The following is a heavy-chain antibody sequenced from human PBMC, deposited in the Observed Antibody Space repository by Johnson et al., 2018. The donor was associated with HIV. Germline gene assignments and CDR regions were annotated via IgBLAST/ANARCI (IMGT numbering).Heavy chain of an antibody. D-gene: IGHD6-6*01. Sequence: QVQLVESGGGVVQPGRSLRLSCAASGFTFSSYAMHWVRQAPGKGLEWVAVISYDGSNKYYADSVKGRFTISRDNSKNTLYLQMNSLRAEDTAVYYCASGAYSSSLTFDIWGQGTMVTVSS. V-gene: IGHV3-30*04. CDR2: ISYDGSNK. CDR3: ASGAYSSSLTFDI. J-gene: IGHJ3*02. CDR1: GFTFSSYA.